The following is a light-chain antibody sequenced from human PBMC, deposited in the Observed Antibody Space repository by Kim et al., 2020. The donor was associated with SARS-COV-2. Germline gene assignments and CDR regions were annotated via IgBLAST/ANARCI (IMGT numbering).Light chain of an antibody. Sequence: DIQMSQSPFSLSASVGDSVTITCRASRSIVNHLNWYQQRPGKATNLLIYAASNLQTGVSSRFSGSESGTDFTLSIRNLQPEDSTTYYCQQSDITQYTFGQGTKLEIK. J-gene: IGKJ2*01. CDR1: RSIVNH. V-gene: IGKV1-39*01. CDR2: AAS. CDR3: QQSDITQYT.